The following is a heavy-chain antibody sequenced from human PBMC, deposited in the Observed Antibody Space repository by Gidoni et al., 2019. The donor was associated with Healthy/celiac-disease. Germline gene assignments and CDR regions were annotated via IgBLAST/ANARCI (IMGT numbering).Heavy chain of an antibody. CDR3: VKGSERPGWPSSSWGLGIDY. CDR2: ISSNGGST. CDR1: GFTFSSYA. V-gene: IGHV3-64D*06. D-gene: IGHD6-13*01. Sequence: EVQLVESGGGLVQPGGSLRLSCSASGFTFSSYAMHWVRQAPGKGLEYVSAISSNGGSTYYADSVKGRFTISRDNSKNTLYLQMSSLRAEDTAVYYCVKGSERPGWPSSSWGLGIDYWGQGTLVTVSS. J-gene: IGHJ4*02.